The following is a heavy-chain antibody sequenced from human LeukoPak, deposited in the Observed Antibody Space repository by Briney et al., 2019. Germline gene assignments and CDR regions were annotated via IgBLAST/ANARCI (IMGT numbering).Heavy chain of an antibody. Sequence: PGGSLRLSCTASGFIFSGYGMHWVRQTPGKGLDWVAVISYDENIKSYADSVKGRFTISRDNSKNKLYLQMNTLRADDTAVYYCAKDFYYDSSGPTLPDYWGQGTLVTVSS. CDR1: GFIFSGYG. V-gene: IGHV3-30*18. D-gene: IGHD3-22*01. CDR2: ISYDENIK. CDR3: AKDFYYDSSGPTLPDY. J-gene: IGHJ4*02.